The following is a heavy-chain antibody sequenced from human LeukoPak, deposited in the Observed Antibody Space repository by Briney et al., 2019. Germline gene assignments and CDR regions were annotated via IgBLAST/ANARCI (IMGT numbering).Heavy chain of an antibody. CDR2: IYHSGST. CDR1: GDSITFGGYS. J-gene: IGHJ4*02. D-gene: IGHD1-1*01. Sequence: SQTLSLTCAVSGDSITFGGYSWSWIRQAPGKGLEWIGYIYHSGSTYYNPSLKSRVTISIDGSKNQFSLKLSSVTAADTAVYYCARNGYYFDYWGQGTLVTVSS. CDR3: ARNGYYFDY. V-gene: IGHV4-30-2*01.